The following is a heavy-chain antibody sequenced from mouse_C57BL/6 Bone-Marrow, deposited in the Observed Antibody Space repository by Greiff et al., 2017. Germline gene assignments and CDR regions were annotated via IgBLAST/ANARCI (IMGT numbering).Heavy chain of an antibody. V-gene: IGHV5-4*01. Sequence: EVQLVESGGGLVKPGGSLKLSCAASGFTFSSYAMSWVRQTPEKRLEWVATISDGGSYTYYPDNVKGRFTISRDNAKNNLYLQMSHLKSEDTAMYYCARGGNYVDYAMDYWGQGTSVTGSS. D-gene: IGHD2-1*01. CDR3: ARGGNYVDYAMDY. J-gene: IGHJ4*01. CDR2: ISDGGSYT. CDR1: GFTFSSYA.